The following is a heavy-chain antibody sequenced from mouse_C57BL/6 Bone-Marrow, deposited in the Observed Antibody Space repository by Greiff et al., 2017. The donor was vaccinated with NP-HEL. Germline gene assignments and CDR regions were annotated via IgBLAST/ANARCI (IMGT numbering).Heavy chain of an antibody. D-gene: IGHD4-1*01. CDR2: IDPSDSYT. CDR3: AREVVSGTVFDY. CDR1: GYTFTSYW. J-gene: IGHJ2*01. V-gene: IGHV1-69*01. Sequence: QVQLQQPGAELVMPGASVKLSCKASGYTFTSYWMHWVKQRPGQGLEWIGEIDPSDSYTNYNQKFKGKSTLTVDKSSSTAYMQLSSLTSEDSAVYYCAREVVSGTVFDYWGQGTTLTVSS.